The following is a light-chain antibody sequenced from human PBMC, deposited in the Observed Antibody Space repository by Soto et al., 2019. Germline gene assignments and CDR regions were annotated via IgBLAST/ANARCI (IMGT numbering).Light chain of an antibody. CDR2: DAS. J-gene: IGKJ1*01. CDR3: QQYNSYPWT. CDR1: QSISSW. V-gene: IGKV1-5*01. Sequence: DIQMTQSPSTVSGSVGDRVTRTFRASQSISSWLAWYQQKPGKAPKLLIYDASSLESGVPSRFSGSGSGTEFTLTISSLQPDDFATYYCQQYNSYPWTFGQGTKVDIK.